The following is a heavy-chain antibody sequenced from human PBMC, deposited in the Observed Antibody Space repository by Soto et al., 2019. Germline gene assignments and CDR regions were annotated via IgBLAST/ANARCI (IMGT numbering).Heavy chain of an antibody. CDR2: LWSDGYNK. CDR1: GFAISGYG. Sequence: GGSLRLSCAAAGFAISGYGMHWARQAPGKGLEWVAILWSDGYNKYYADSVKGRFTISRDTSQNTLWLQMNSLRAEDTAVYYRATDMKFYVTDGWGQGTTVTVAS. CDR3: ATDMKFYVTDG. V-gene: IGHV3-33*01. J-gene: IGHJ6*02. D-gene: IGHD3-16*01.